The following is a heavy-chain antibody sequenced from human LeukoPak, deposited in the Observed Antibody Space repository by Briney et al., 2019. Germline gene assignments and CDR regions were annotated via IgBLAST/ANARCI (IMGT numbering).Heavy chain of an antibody. Sequence: PGGSLRLSCAASGFTFSSYAIHWVRQAPGKGLEWVAVISYDGTNKYYADSVKGRFTISRDNSKNTLYLQMNSLRAEDTAVYYCARDLATVTIEGAFDIWGKGTTVTVSS. CDR1: GFTFSSYA. J-gene: IGHJ6*04. CDR3: ARDLATVTIEGAFDI. D-gene: IGHD4-17*01. V-gene: IGHV3-30-3*01. CDR2: ISYDGTNK.